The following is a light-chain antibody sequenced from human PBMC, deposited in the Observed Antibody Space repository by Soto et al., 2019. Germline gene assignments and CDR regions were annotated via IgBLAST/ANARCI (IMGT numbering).Light chain of an antibody. CDR1: QGISSW. Sequence: DIQMTQSPSSVSASVGDRVTIACRASQGISSWLVWYQQKPGKAPKLLIYAASSLQSGVPSRFSGSGSGTDFTLTISSLQPDDFATYYCQQYNSYSPLTFGGGTKVDIK. CDR2: AAS. V-gene: IGKV1D-16*01. CDR3: QQYNSYSPLT. J-gene: IGKJ4*01.